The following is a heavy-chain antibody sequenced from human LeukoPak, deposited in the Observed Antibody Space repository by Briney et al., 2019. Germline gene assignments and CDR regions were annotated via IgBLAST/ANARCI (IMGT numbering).Heavy chain of an antibody. CDR3: ARVGLWFGTDAFDI. Sequence: GGSLRLSCAASGFTFSSYAMHWVRQAPGKGLEYVSAISSNGGSTYYANSVKGRFTISRDNSKNTLYLQMGSLRAEDMAVYYCARVGLWFGTDAFDIWGQGTMVTVSS. CDR1: GFTFSSYA. D-gene: IGHD3-10*01. J-gene: IGHJ3*02. V-gene: IGHV3-64*01. CDR2: ISSNGGST.